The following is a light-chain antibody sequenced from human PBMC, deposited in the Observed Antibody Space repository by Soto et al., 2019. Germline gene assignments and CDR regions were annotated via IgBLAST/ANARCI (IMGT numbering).Light chain of an antibody. Sequence: EVVLTQSPATLSLSPGEGAPLSCRASQSVSRYLAWYQQKPGQAPRLLIYGASNRATGVPARFSGSGSGTDFTLTISSLEPEDFAVYYCQQRSTWPGAFGQGTKLEIK. V-gene: IGKV3-11*01. CDR3: QQRSTWPGA. CDR1: QSVSRY. CDR2: GAS. J-gene: IGKJ2*01.